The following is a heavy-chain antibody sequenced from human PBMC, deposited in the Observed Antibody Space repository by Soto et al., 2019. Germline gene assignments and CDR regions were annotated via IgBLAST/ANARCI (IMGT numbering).Heavy chain of an antibody. J-gene: IGHJ4*02. D-gene: IGHD3-3*01. CDR3: AKLERPYLTGFEY. CDR1: GLTFNNYA. Sequence: GESLKISCAASGLTFNNYAMSWVRQAPGKGLEWVSTIRGGSGGTNYADSVKGRFTISRDDSINTLYLLMNSLTAEDSALYYCAKLERPYLTGFEYWCQGPLVTVSS. V-gene: IGHV3-23*01. CDR2: IRGGSGGT.